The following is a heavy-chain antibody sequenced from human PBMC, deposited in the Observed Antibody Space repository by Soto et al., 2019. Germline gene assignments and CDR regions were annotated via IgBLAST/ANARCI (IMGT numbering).Heavy chain of an antibody. J-gene: IGHJ4*02. CDR3: ASYRVAGTGIDY. D-gene: IGHD6-19*01. CDR1: GFTFSSYW. V-gene: IGHV3-74*01. Sequence: GGSLRLSCAASGFTFSSYWMHWVRQAPGKGLVWVSRINSDGSSTSYADSVKGRFTISRDNAKNTLYLQMNSLRAEDTAVYYCASYRVAGTGIDYWGQETLVTVSS. CDR2: INSDGSST.